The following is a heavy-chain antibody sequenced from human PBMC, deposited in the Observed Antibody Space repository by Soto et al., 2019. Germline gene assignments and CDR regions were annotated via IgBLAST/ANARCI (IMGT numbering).Heavy chain of an antibody. CDR1: GGTFSSYT. Sequence: QVQLVQSGAEVKKPGSSVKVSCKASGGTFSSYTISWVRQAPGQGLEWMGRIIPILGIANYAQKFQGRVTITADKSTSTAYMELSSLRSVDTAVYYCARDVLFSRFDPRGQGTLVTVSS. CDR3: ARDVLFSRFDP. D-gene: IGHD3-10*02. CDR2: IIPILGIA. V-gene: IGHV1-69*08. J-gene: IGHJ5*02.